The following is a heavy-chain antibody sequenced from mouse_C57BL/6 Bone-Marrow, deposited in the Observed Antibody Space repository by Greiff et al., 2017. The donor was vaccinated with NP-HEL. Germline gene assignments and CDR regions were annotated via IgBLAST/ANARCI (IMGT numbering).Heavy chain of an antibody. CDR2: IWSGGST. Sequence: QVQLQQSGPGLVQPSQRLSITCTVSGFSLNSYGVHWVRQSPGKGLEWLGVIWSGGSTDYNAAFISRLSISKDNSKSQVFFKMNSLQAYDTAIYYCARKGYYSNYWFAYWGQGTLVTVSA. V-gene: IGHV2-2*01. D-gene: IGHD2-5*01. J-gene: IGHJ3*01. CDR1: GFSLNSYG. CDR3: ARKGYYSNYWFAY.